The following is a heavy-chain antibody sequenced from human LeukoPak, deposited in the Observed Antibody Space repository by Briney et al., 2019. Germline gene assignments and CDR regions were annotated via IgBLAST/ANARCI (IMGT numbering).Heavy chain of an antibody. V-gene: IGHV3-23*01. CDR2: ISGSGGST. Sequence: GGSLRLSCAASGFTFSYYAVSWVRQAPGKGLEWVSAISGSGGSTYYADSVKGRFTISRDNSKNTLYLQMNSLRAEDTAVYYCAKETGSDYYYYMDVWGKGTTVTVSS. CDR1: GFTFSYYA. D-gene: IGHD6-6*01. CDR3: AKETGSDYYYYMDV. J-gene: IGHJ6*03.